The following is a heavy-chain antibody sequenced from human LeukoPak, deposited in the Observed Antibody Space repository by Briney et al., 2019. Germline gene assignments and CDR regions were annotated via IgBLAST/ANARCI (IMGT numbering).Heavy chain of an antibody. CDR3: ARVGGWGYGSGSYYYFDY. CDR2: IYHSGST. J-gene: IGHJ4*02. CDR1: GYSISSGYY. Sequence: SETLSLTCAVSGYSISSGYYWGWIRQPPGKGLEWIGSIYHSGSTYYNPSLKSRVTISVDTSKNQFSLKLSSVTAADTAVYYCARVGGWGYGSGSYYYFDYWGQGTLVTVSS. D-gene: IGHD3-10*01. V-gene: IGHV4-38-2*01.